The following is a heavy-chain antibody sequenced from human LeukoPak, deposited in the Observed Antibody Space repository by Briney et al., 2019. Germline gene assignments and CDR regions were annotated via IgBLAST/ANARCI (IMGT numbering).Heavy chain of an antibody. V-gene: IGHV3-21*01. CDR3: ARDPRGAARNFDY. Sequence: GGSLRLSCAASGFTFSSYSMNWVRQAPGKGLEWVSSISSSSSYIYYADSVKGRFTISRDNAKNSLYLQMNSLRAEDTAVYYCARDPRGAARNFDYWGQGTLVTVSS. CDR2: ISSSSSYI. CDR1: GFTFSSYS. J-gene: IGHJ4*02. D-gene: IGHD6-6*01.